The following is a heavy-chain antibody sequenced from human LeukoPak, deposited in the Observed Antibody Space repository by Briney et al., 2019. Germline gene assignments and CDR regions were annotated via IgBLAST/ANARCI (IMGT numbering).Heavy chain of an antibody. J-gene: IGHJ5*02. V-gene: IGHV4-39*07. CDR1: GGSISSSSYY. CDR2: IYYSGST. CDR3: ARGNYDSSGYYYHWFDP. D-gene: IGHD3-22*01. Sequence: SETLSLTCTVSGGSISSSSYYWGWIRQPPGKGLEWIGSIYYSGSTYYNPSLKSRVTISVDTSKNQFSLKLSSVTAADTAVYYCARGNYDSSGYYYHWFDPWGQGTLVTVSS.